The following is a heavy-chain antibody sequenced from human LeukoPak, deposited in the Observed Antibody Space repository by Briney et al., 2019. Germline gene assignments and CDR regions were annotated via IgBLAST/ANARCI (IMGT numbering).Heavy chain of an antibody. J-gene: IGHJ6*02. CDR1: GSTFSSYG. CDR3: AKVAPRSWPYYYYYYGMDV. CDR2: ISYDGSNK. V-gene: IGHV3-30*18. D-gene: IGHD6-13*01. Sequence: GRSLSLSFAASGSTFSSYGMHWVRQAPGKGLEWVAVISYDGSNKYYADSVKGRFTISRDNSKNTLYLQMNSLRAEDTAVYYCAKVAPRSWPYYYYYYGMDVWGQGTTVTVSS.